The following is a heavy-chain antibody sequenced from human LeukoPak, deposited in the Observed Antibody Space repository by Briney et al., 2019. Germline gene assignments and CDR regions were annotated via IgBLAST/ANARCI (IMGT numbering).Heavy chain of an antibody. Sequence: GGSLRLACAASGFTFTGYSMNWFRQAPGKGLEWVSYISITSDKIYYADSVKGRFTISRDNAKNSLYLQMNSLRAADTAVYYCARDQGWQQFDYWGQGTLVTVSS. J-gene: IGHJ4*02. CDR2: ISITSDKI. CDR3: ARDQGWQQFDY. CDR1: GFTFTGYS. D-gene: IGHD4-23*01. V-gene: IGHV3-48*04.